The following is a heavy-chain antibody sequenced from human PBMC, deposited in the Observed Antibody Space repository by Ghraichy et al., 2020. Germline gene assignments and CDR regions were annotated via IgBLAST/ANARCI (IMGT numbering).Heavy chain of an antibody. Sequence: ASVKVSCKASGYSFTGYYMHWVRQAPGQGLEWMGWINPNSGGTNYAQKFQGRVTMTRDTSISTAYMELSRLRSDDTAVYYCARDAGSSSSGSWRSVFWFDPWGQGTLVTVSS. J-gene: IGHJ5*02. CDR3: ARDAGSSSSGSWRSVFWFDP. CDR1: GYSFTGYY. V-gene: IGHV1-2*02. CDR2: INPNSGGT. D-gene: IGHD6-6*01.